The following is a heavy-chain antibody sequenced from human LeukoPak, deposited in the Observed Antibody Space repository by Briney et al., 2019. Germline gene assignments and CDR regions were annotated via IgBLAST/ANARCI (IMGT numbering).Heavy chain of an antibody. J-gene: IGHJ4*02. D-gene: IGHD1-7*01. CDR2: ITTRSDYT. CDR3: ARVTGNSEGY. Sequence: GGSLRLSCAAFGFTFDSYSMTWVRQAPGKGLEWISSITTRSDYTYYTDSVEGRFTISRDDAKNSLFLQMNSLRVEDTAIYYCARVTGNSEGYWGQGTLVTVSS. CDR1: GFTFDSYS. V-gene: IGHV3-21*01.